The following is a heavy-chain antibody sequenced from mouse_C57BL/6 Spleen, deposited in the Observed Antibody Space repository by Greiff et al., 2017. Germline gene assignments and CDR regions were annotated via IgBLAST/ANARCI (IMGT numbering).Heavy chain of an antibody. CDR3: ATYSNPYFDY. Sequence: QVQLQQSGPELVKPGASVKISCKASGYAFSSSWMNWVKQRPGKGLEWIGRIYPGDGDTNYNGKFKGKATLTADKSSSTAYMQLSNLTSEDSAVYFCATYSNPYFDYWGQGTTLTVSS. V-gene: IGHV1-82*01. CDR2: IYPGDGDT. CDR1: GYAFSSSW. J-gene: IGHJ2*01. D-gene: IGHD2-5*01.